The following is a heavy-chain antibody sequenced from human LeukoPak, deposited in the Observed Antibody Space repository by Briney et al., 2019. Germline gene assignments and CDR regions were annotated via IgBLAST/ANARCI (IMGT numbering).Heavy chain of an antibody. D-gene: IGHD6-19*01. CDR2: IYSGGST. J-gene: IGHJ4*02. Sequence: PGGSLRLSCAASGFTVSSNYMSWVRQAPGKGLEWVSVIYSGGSTYYADSVKGRFTISRDNSKNTLYLQMNSLRAEDTAVYYCARGVNSVAGPLGSGWGQGTLVTVSS. CDR1: GFTVSSNY. CDR3: ARGVNSVAGPLGSG. V-gene: IGHV3-66*01.